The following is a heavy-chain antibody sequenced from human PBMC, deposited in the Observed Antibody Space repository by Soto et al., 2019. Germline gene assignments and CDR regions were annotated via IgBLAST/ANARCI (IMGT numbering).Heavy chain of an antibody. CDR2: ISYDGSNK. Sequence: QVQLVESGGGVVQPGRSLRLSCAASGFTFSSYGMHWVRQAPGKGLEWVAVISYDGSNKYYADSVKGRFTISRDNSKGTLDPQMNSLRAEDTAVYYCAKQAEMEYCSGGSCYSSGMDVWGQGTTVTVSS. V-gene: IGHV3-30*18. CDR3: AKQAEMEYCSGGSCYSSGMDV. D-gene: IGHD2-15*01. CDR1: GFTFSSYG. J-gene: IGHJ6*02.